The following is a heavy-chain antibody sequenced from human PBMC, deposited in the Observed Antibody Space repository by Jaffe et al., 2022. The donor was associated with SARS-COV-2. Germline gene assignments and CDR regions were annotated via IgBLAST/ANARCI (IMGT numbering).Heavy chain of an antibody. Sequence: EVQLVESGGGLVKPGGSLRLSCAASGFTFSSYSMNWVRQAPGKGLEWVSSISSSSSYIYYADSVKGRFTISRDNAKNSLYLQMNSLRAEDTAVYYCARAHIDIVATMGGYWGQGTLVTVSS. V-gene: IGHV3-21*01. J-gene: IGHJ4*02. CDR2: ISSSSSYI. CDR1: GFTFSSYS. CDR3: ARAHIDIVATMGGY. D-gene: IGHD5-12*01.